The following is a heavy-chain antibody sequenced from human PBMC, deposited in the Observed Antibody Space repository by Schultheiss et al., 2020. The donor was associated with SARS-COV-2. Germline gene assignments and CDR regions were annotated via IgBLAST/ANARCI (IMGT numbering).Heavy chain of an antibody. J-gene: IGHJ4*02. CDR1: GFTFSSYA. CDR3: ARLYDSSVDY. V-gene: IGHV3-23*01. D-gene: IGHD3-22*01. Sequence: GGSLRLSCAASGFTFSSYAMSWVRQAPGKGLEWVSSISSSSSYIYYADSVKGRFTISRDNSKNTLYLQMNSLRAEDTAVYYCARLYDSSVDYWGQGTLVTVSS. CDR2: ISSSSSYI.